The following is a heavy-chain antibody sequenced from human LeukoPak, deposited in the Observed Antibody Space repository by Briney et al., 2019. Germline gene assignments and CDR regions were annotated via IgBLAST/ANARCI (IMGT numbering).Heavy chain of an antibody. J-gene: IGHJ4*02. CDR3: ARWGPIVGATTVDY. V-gene: IGHV4-38-2*01. CDR1: RFSISTGYY. Sequence: PSETLSLTCAVSRFSISTGYYWGWIRQPPGQGLEWIGIIYHSGTTYYNPSLKSRVTMSVDTSKNQFSLNLSSVTAADAAVYYCARWGPIVGATTVDYWGQGTLVTVSS. D-gene: IGHD1-26*01. CDR2: IYHSGTT.